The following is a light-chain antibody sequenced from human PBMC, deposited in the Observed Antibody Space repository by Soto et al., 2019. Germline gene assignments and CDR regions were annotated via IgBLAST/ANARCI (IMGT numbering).Light chain of an antibody. CDR2: AAS. V-gene: IGKV1-39*01. Sequence: DIQMTQSPSSLSASVGDRVTITCRASQSISSYLNWYQQKQGKAPKLLIYAASSLQSGVPSRFSGSGSGTDVTLTISSLQPEDFATYYCQQSYSTLWTFGQGTKVEIK. J-gene: IGKJ1*01. CDR3: QQSYSTLWT. CDR1: QSISSY.